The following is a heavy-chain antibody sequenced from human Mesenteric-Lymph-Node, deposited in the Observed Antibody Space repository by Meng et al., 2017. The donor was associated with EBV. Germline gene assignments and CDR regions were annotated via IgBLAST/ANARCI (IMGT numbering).Heavy chain of an antibody. J-gene: IGHJ4*02. V-gene: IGHV4-34*01. Sequence: QVHLQQWGAGLLKPSXTLSLTCAVYGGSFSGYYWSWIRQPPGKGLEWIGEINHSGSTNYNPSLKSRVTISVDTSKNQFSLKLSSVTAADTAVYYCARVAYDTTGYYLDYWGQGTLVTVSS. CDR2: INHSGST. D-gene: IGHD3-22*01. CDR1: GGSFSGYY. CDR3: ARVAYDTTGYYLDY.